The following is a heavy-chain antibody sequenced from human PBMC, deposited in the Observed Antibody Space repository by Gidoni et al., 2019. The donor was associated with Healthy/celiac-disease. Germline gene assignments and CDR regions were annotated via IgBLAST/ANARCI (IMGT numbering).Heavy chain of an antibody. CDR3: ARDPIVVPAAPVGYNWFDP. D-gene: IGHD2-2*01. J-gene: IGHJ5*02. Sequence: QVQLVQSGGGVVQPGRSLRLSCATSGFTISSYSMSWVRQAPGTGLEWVAVISYDGSNKYSADAVKGRFTISRDNSKNTLDLQMNSLRAEDTAVYYCARDPIVVPAAPVGYNWFDPWGQGTLVTVSS. CDR2: ISYDGSNK. V-gene: IGHV3-30*01. CDR1: GFTISSYS.